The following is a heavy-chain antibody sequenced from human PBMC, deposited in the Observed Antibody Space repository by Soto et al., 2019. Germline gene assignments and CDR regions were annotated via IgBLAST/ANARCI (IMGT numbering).Heavy chain of an antibody. CDR1: GFTFSSYS. CDR2: ISSSSSYK. D-gene: IGHD4-17*01. V-gene: IGHV3-21*01. Sequence: GGSLRLSCAASGFTFSSYSMNWVRQAPGKGLEWVSSISSSSSYKYYADSVKGRFTISRDNAKNSLYLQMNSLRAEDTAVYYCARAGVRSLFDYWGQGTLVTVSS. J-gene: IGHJ4*02. CDR3: ARAGVRSLFDY.